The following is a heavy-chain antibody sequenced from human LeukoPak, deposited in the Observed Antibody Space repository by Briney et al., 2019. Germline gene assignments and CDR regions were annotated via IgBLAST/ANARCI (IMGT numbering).Heavy chain of an antibody. D-gene: IGHD5-24*01. CDR3: AREGDGYNYVAR. CDR1: GGSISSYY. J-gene: IGHJ4*02. V-gene: IGHV4-59*01. Sequence: PSETLSPTCTVSGGSISSYYWSWLRQPPGKGLEWIGYIYYSGSTNYNPSLKSRVTISVDTSKNQFSLKLSSATAADTAVYYCAREGDGYNYVARWGQGTLVTVSS. CDR2: IYYSGST.